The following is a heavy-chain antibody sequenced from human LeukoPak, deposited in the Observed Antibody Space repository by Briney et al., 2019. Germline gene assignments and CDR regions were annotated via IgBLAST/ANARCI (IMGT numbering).Heavy chain of an antibody. Sequence: ASVKVSCKASGGTFSSYAISWVRQAPGQGLEWMGWISAYNGNTNYAQRLQGRVTMTTDTSTSTAYMELRSLRSDDTAVYYCARGTWEPGTTPPYYMDVWGKGTTVTVSS. J-gene: IGHJ6*03. CDR3: ARGTWEPGTTPPYYMDV. CDR1: GGTFSSYA. V-gene: IGHV1-18*01. D-gene: IGHD1-26*01. CDR2: ISAYNGNT.